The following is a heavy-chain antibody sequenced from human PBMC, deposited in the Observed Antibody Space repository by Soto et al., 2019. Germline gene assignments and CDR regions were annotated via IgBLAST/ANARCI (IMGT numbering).Heavy chain of an antibody. J-gene: IGHJ4*02. V-gene: IGHV3-21*01. CDR3: ASSAAGTLGMYYFDY. Sequence: GGSLRLSCAVSGFTFSTYSMNWVRQAPGKGPEWVSSISGSSTYIYYADSVKGRFTISRDNAKNSLYLQMNSLRAEDTAVYYCASSAAGTLGMYYFDYWGQGTLVTVSS. CDR2: ISGSSTYI. D-gene: IGHD6-13*01. CDR1: GFTFSTYS.